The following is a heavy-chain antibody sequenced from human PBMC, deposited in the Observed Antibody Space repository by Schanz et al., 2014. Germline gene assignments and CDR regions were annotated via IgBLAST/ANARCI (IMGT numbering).Heavy chain of an antibody. CDR3: AKYRGYYRVSGSYRELEY. V-gene: IGHV3-30*18. CDR1: GITFSSHS. D-gene: IGHD3-10*01. J-gene: IGHJ4*02. Sequence: QVRLVESGGGVVQPGRSLRLSCAASGITFSSHSFNWVRQAPGKGLEWVALVSSDGNNDYYTDSVKGRFTISRDNSKNTLYLQMNSLRPEDTAVYYCAKYRGYYRVSGSYRELEYWGQGTLVTVSS. CDR2: VSSDGNND.